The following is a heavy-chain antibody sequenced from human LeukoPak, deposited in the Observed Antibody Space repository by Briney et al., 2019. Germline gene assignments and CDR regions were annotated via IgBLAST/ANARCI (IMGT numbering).Heavy chain of an antibody. D-gene: IGHD2-8*01. Sequence: ASVKVSCKVSGYTLTELSMHWVRQAPGQGLEWMGIINPSGGRTTYAQKFQGRVTMTRDMSTSTVYMELNSLRSEDTAVFYCASQGRNDVGAFDIWGQGTMVTVSS. CDR1: GYTLTELS. V-gene: IGHV1-46*01. CDR3: ASQGRNDVGAFDI. J-gene: IGHJ3*02. CDR2: INPSGGRT.